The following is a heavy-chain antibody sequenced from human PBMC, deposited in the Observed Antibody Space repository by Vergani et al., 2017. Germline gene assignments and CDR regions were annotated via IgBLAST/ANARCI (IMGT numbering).Heavy chain of an antibody. CDR1: GGTFSSYT. D-gene: IGHD3-9*01. V-gene: IGHV1-69*08. Sequence: QVQLVQSGAEVKKPGSSVTVSCKASGGTFSSYTISWVRQAPGQGLEWMGRIIPILTITNYAQKFQGRVTITADKSTSTAYMELSSLKSEDTAVYYCARDLYDILXGYPIETGNYGMDVWGQGTTVTVSS. CDR3: ARDLYDILXGYPIETGNYGMDV. J-gene: IGHJ6*02. CDR2: IIPILTIT.